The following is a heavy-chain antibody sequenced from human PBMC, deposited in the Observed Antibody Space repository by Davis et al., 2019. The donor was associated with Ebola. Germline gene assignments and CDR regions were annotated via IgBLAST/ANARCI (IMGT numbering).Heavy chain of an antibody. J-gene: IGHJ6*02. Sequence: MPSETLSLTCAVYGVSFIGYYSNWIRQPPGKGLEWIGEINHSGRTNYNPSLKSRVTMSVDTSKNQFSLRVRSVTAADTAVYYCARGGGYGGYGMDVWGQGTTVTVSS. CDR1: GVSFIGYY. D-gene: IGHD6-25*01. CDR2: INHSGRT. V-gene: IGHV4-34*01. CDR3: ARGGGYGGYGMDV.